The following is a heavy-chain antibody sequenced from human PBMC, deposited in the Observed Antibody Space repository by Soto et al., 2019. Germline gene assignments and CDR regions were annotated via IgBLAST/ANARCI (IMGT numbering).Heavy chain of an antibody. CDR1: GGSISSSKW. Sequence: SETLSLTCAVSGGSISSSKWWSWVRQPPGKGLEWIGEIYHSGSTNYNPSLKSRVTISVDKSKNQFSVKLSSVTAADTAVYYCARDSSSSQNYYFDYWGQGTLVTVSS. D-gene: IGHD6-6*01. V-gene: IGHV4-4*02. CDR3: ARDSSSSQNYYFDY. J-gene: IGHJ4*02. CDR2: IYHSGST.